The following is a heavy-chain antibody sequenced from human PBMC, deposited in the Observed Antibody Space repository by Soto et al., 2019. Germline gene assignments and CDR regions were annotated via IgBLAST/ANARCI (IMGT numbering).Heavy chain of an antibody. CDR1: GFSLSTSGVG. CDR2: IYWDDDK. D-gene: IGHD1-1*01. V-gene: IGHV2-5*02. CDR3: SHRSTTGTPLGMDV. Sequence: QITLKESGPTLVKPTQTLTLTCTFSGFSLSTSGVGVGWIRQPPGKALEWLALIYWDDDKRYSPSLKSRLTITKDTSKNQVVLTLTNMDPVDTATYYCSHRSTTGTPLGMDVWGQGTTVTVSS. J-gene: IGHJ6*02.